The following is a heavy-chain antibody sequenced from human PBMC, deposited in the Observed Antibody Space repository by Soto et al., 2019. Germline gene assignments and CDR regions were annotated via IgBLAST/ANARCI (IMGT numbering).Heavy chain of an antibody. D-gene: IGHD3-10*01. J-gene: IGHJ4*02. CDR3: ANLPLYGSGFDC. CDR1: GFTFDHYA. V-gene: IGHV3-9*01. Sequence: EVQLVESGGGLVQPGRSLRLSCAASGFTFDHYAIHWVRQAPGRGLEWVAGISWNGASIGYADSVKGRFTISRDNAKNSLHLQMNSLRSEDTALYYCANLPLYGSGFDCWGQGTLVTVSS. CDR2: ISWNGASI.